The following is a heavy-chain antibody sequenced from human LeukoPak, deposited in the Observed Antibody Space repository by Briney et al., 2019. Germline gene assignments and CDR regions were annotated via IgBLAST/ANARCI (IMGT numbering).Heavy chain of an antibody. CDR1: GYTFTGYY. Sequence: GASVKVSCKASGYTFTGYYMHWVRQAPGQGLEWMGRINPNSGGTNYAQKFQGRVTMTRDTSISTAYMELSRLRSDDTAVYYCARIGQAAAGDFDYWGQGTLVTVSS. CDR2: INPNSGGT. V-gene: IGHV1-2*06. J-gene: IGHJ4*02. D-gene: IGHD6-13*01. CDR3: ARIGQAAAGDFDY.